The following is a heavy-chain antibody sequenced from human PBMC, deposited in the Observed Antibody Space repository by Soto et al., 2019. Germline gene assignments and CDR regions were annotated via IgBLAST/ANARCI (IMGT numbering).Heavy chain of an antibody. CDR3: AKSPAVRYFDWLCAFDP. V-gene: IGHV3-23*01. D-gene: IGHD3-9*01. CDR2: ISGSGGST. J-gene: IGHJ5*02. Sequence: PGKGLEWVSAISGSGGSTYYADSAKGRFTISRDNSKNTLYLQMNSLRAEDTAVYRCAKSPAVRYFDWLCAFDPWGQGTLVTVSP.